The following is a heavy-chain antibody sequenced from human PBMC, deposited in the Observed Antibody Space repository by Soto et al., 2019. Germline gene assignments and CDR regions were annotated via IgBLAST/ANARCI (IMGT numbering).Heavy chain of an antibody. CDR1: GFTFSSYA. CDR3: ARASQPVPSSSWPDY. Sequence: QVQLVESGGGVVQPGRSPRLSCVASGFTFSSYAMHWVRQAPGKGLEWVAVISYDGSNKYYADSVKGRFTISRDNSKNTLYLQMNSLRAEDTAVYYCARASQPVPSSSWPDYWGQGTLVTVSS. J-gene: IGHJ4*02. CDR2: ISYDGSNK. V-gene: IGHV3-30-3*01. D-gene: IGHD6-13*01.